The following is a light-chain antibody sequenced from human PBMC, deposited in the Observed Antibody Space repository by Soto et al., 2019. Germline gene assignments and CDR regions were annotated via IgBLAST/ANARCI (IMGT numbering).Light chain of an antibody. CDR1: QGISNY. CDR2: VAS. J-gene: IGKJ1*01. Sequence: DIQMTQSPSSLSASVGDRVTITCRASQGISNYLAWYQQKPGKVPKLLIYVASTLQSGVPSRFSGSGSGTDFTLTISSLQPEDVATYYCQQYNNWPPWTFGQGTKVDIK. V-gene: IGKV1-27*01. CDR3: QQYNNWPPWT.